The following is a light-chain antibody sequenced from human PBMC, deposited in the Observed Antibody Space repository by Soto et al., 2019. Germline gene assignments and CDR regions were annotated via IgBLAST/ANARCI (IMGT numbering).Light chain of an antibody. CDR3: QQSYTTPHP. CDR1: QTISNY. J-gene: IGKJ2*01. V-gene: IGKV1-39*01. Sequence: DIQMTQSPSSLAASVGDRITITCRASQTISNYLNWYQQKPGKAPKLLIYAISSLYGGVPSRFSGSGSGTDFTLTITSLQPEDFATYSCQQSYTTPHPFGQGTKVDIK. CDR2: AIS.